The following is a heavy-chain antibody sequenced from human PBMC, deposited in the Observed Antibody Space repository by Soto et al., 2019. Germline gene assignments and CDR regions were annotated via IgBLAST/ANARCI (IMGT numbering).Heavy chain of an antibody. CDR1: GGTFSSYT. Sequence: SVKVSCKASGGTFSSYTISWVRQAPGQGLDWMGRIIPILGIANYAQKFQGRVTITADKSTSTAYMELSSLRSEDTAVYYCARDGYYDSSGYYAHDAFDIWGQGTMVTVSS. CDR3: ARDGYYDSSGYYAHDAFDI. CDR2: IIPILGIA. D-gene: IGHD3-22*01. J-gene: IGHJ3*02. V-gene: IGHV1-69*04.